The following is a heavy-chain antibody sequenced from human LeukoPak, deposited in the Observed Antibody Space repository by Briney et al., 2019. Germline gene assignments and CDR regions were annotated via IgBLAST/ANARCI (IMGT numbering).Heavy chain of an antibody. J-gene: IGHJ4*02. V-gene: IGHV3-30*04. CDR2: ISYDGSNK. CDR1: GFTFSSYA. Sequence: GGSLRLSCAASGFTFSSYAMHWVRQAPGKGLEWVAVISYDGSNKYYADSVKGRFTISRDNSKNTLYPQMNSLRAEDTAVYYCARGHSGYDSSPYFDYWGQGTLVTVSS. D-gene: IGHD5-12*01. CDR3: ARGHSGYDSSPYFDY.